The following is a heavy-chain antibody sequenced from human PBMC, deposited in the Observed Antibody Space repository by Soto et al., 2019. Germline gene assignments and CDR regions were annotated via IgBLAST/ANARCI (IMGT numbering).Heavy chain of an antibody. J-gene: IGHJ5*02. CDR1: GGTFSSYA. D-gene: IGHD3-22*01. Sequence: QVQLVQSGAEVKKPGSSVKVSCKASGGTFSSYAISWVRQAPGQGLEWMGGIIPIFGTANYAQKFQGRVTITADESTSTADMELSSRRSGDTAVYYCARDHASLNYYDSSGYPNWFDPWGQGTLVTVSS. V-gene: IGHV1-69*01. CDR3: ARDHASLNYYDSSGYPNWFDP. CDR2: IIPIFGTA.